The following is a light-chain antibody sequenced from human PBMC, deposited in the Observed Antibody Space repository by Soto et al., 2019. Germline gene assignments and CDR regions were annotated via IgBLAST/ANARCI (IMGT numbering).Light chain of an antibody. CDR2: DAS. J-gene: IGKJ1*01. CDR3: QQRSKSPWT. CDR1: QSVSSY. Sequence: EIVLTQSPATLSLSPGERATLSCRASQSVSSYLAWYQQKPGQAPRLLIYDASNRATGIPARFSGSGSGTDFALTISSREPEDFAVYYCQQRSKSPWTFGQWTKVEIK. V-gene: IGKV3-11*01.